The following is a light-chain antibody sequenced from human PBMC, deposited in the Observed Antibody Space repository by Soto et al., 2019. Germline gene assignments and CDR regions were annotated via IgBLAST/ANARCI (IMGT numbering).Light chain of an antibody. CDR2: DAS. J-gene: IGKJ4*01. Sequence: EIVLTQSPATLSLSPAERATLSCRASQSVSSYLAWYQQKPGQAPRLLIYDASNRATGIPARFSGSGSGTDFTLTISSLEPEDFAVYYCQQRSNWPRALTFGGGTKVDIK. CDR3: QQRSNWPRALT. CDR1: QSVSSY. V-gene: IGKV3-11*01.